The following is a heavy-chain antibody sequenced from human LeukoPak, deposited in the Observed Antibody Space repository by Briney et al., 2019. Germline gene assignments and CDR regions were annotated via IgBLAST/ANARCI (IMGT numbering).Heavy chain of an antibody. CDR1: GYSFTSYW. Sequence: GESLKISCKGSGYSFTSYWIGWVRQMPGKGLEWMGIIYPGDSDTRYSPSFQGQVTISADKSISTAYLQWSSLKASVTAMYYGASSSKAAKSTSSYGMDVWGQGTTVTVSS. V-gene: IGHV5-51*01. J-gene: IGHJ6*02. CDR2: IYPGDSDT. CDR3: ASSSKAAKSTSSYGMDV. D-gene: IGHD2-2*01.